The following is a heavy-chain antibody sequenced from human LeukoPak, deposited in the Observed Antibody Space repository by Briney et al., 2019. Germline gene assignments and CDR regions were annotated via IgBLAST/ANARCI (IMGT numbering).Heavy chain of an antibody. J-gene: IGHJ4*02. CDR3: ARVSKVAGSFDY. Sequence: ASVKVSCKASGYTLTGYYMHWVRQAPGQGLEWMGRINPNSGGTNYAQKFQGRVTMTRDTSISTAYMELSRLRSDDTAVYYCARVSKVAGSFDYWGQGTLVTVSS. D-gene: IGHD6-19*01. V-gene: IGHV1-2*06. CDR2: INPNSGGT. CDR1: GYTLTGYY.